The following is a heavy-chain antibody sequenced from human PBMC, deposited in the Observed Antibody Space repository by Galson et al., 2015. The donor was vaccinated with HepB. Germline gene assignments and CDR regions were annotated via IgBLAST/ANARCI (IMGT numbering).Heavy chain of an antibody. D-gene: IGHD6-6*01. CDR2: IWYDGSNK. Sequence: SLRLSCAASGFTFSSYGMHWVRQAPGKGLEWVAVIWYDGSNKYYADSVKGRFTISRDNSKNTLYLQMNSLRAEDTAVYYCARDHKRIYSSSIISYYYGMDVWGQGTTVTVSS. CDR3: ARDHKRIYSSSIISYYYGMDV. CDR1: GFTFSSYG. J-gene: IGHJ6*02. V-gene: IGHV3-33*01.